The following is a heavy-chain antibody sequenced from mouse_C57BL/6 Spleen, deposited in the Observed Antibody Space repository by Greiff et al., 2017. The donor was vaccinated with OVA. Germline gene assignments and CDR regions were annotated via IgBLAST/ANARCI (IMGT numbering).Heavy chain of an antibody. D-gene: IGHD2-5*01. CDR1: GYTFTSYW. J-gene: IGHJ4*01. Sequence: QVQLQQPGTELVKPGASVKLSCKASGYTFTSYWKHWVKQRPGQGLEWIGNINPSNGGTNYNEKFKSKATLTVDKTSSTAYMQLSSLTSEDSAVYYCARDYYSNSYAMDYWGQGTSVTVSS. CDR2: INPSNGGT. V-gene: IGHV1-53*01. CDR3: ARDYYSNSYAMDY.